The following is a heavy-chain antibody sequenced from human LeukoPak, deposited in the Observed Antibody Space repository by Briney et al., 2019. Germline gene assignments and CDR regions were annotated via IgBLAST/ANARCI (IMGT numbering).Heavy chain of an antibody. Sequence: SQTLSPTCTVSGGSISSGDYYWSWIRQPPGKGLEWIGYIYYSGSTYYNPSLKSRVTISVDTSKNQFSLKLSSVTAADTAVYYCARDAGSHHDAFDIWGQGTMVTVSS. CDR2: IYYSGST. CDR3: ARDAGSHHDAFDI. D-gene: IGHD2-15*01. V-gene: IGHV4-30-4*01. J-gene: IGHJ3*02. CDR1: GGSISSGDYY.